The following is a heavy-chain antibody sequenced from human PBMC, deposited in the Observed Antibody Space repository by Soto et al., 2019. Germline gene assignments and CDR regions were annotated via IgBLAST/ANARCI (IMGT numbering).Heavy chain of an antibody. CDR1: GYTFTSYG. D-gene: IGHD3-10*01. CDR2: ISAYNGNT. CDR3: ARGSMVRGVIHYYYYGMDV. Sequence: ASVKVSCKASGYTFTSYGISWVRQAPGQGLEWMGWISAYNGNTNYAQKLQGRVTMTTDTSTSTAYMELRSLSSDDTAVYFCARGSMVRGVIHYYYYGMDVWGQGTTVTVSS. V-gene: IGHV1-18*01. J-gene: IGHJ6*02.